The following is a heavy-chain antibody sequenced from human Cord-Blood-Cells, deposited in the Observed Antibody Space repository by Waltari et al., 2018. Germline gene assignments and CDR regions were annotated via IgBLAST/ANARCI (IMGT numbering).Heavy chain of an antibody. D-gene: IGHD2-2*01. Sequence: EVQLLESGGGLVQPGGSLRLSCAASGFTFSSYAMSWVRQAPGKGLEWVSAISGSGGSTYYADSVKGRFTISRDNSKNTLYLQMNSLRAEDTAVYYCAKSPNKKYCSSTSCYYFDYWGQGTLVTVSS. V-gene: IGHV3-23*01. J-gene: IGHJ4*02. CDR1: GFTFSSYA. CDR3: AKSPNKKYCSSTSCYYFDY. CDR2: ISGSGGST.